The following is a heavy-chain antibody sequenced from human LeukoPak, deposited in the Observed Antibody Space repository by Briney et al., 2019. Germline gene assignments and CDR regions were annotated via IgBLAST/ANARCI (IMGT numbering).Heavy chain of an antibody. Sequence: GGSLRLSCAVSGFSSSSNCMSWVRQAPGKGLEWVAKIKEDGNEIYYVDSVKGRFTISRDNTKNSLFLQMNSLRAEDTAVYYCATGGAVAGRFAYWGQGTLVTVSS. CDR1: GFSSSSNC. D-gene: IGHD6-19*01. V-gene: IGHV3-7*01. CDR2: IKEDGNEI. J-gene: IGHJ4*02. CDR3: ATGGAVAGRFAY.